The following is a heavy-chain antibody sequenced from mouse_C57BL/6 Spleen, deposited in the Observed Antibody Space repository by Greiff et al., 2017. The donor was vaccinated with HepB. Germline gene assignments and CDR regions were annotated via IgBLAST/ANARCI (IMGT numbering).Heavy chain of an antibody. CDR2: IDPETGGT. D-gene: IGHD1-1*01. Sequence: VQRVESGAELVRPGASVTLSCKASGYTFTDYEMHWVKQTPVHGLEWIGAIDPETGGTAYNQKFKGKAILTADKSSSTAYMELRSLTSEDSAVYYCTRDTTVDAWFAYWGQGTLVTVSA. CDR3: TRDTTVDAWFAY. CDR1: GYTFTDYE. V-gene: IGHV1-15*01. J-gene: IGHJ3*01.